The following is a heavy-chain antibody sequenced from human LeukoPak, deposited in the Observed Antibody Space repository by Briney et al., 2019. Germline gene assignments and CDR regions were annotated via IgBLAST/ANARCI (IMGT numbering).Heavy chain of an antibody. Sequence: GGSLRLSCAASGFTFSSYGMSWVRQAPGKGLEWVSAISGSGGSTYYADSVKGRFTISRDNSKNTLYLQMNSLRAEDTAVYYRAKSRYSSSWYRTHDAFDIWGQGTMVTVSS. D-gene: IGHD6-13*01. J-gene: IGHJ3*02. CDR2: ISGSGGST. CDR1: GFTFSSYG. V-gene: IGHV3-23*01. CDR3: AKSRYSSSWYRTHDAFDI.